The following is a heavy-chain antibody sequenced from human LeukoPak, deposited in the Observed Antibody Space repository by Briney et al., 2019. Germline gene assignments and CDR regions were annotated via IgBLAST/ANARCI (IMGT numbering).Heavy chain of an antibody. CDR1: GDSVSSNSAA. Sequence: SQTLSLTCAISGDSVSSNSAAWNWIRQSPSRGLEWLGRTYYGSKWYNDYAVSVKSRITINPDTSKNQFSLQLNSVTPEDTAVYYCARDLGLVAVAANWFDPWGQGTLVTVSS. CDR3: ARDLGLVAVAANWFDP. J-gene: IGHJ5*02. CDR2: TYYGSKWYN. V-gene: IGHV6-1*01. D-gene: IGHD6-19*01.